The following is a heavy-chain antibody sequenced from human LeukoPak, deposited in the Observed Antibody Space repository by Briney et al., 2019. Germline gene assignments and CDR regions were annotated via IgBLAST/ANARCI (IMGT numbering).Heavy chain of an antibody. CDR3: ARDQSSGWSPLYYFDY. CDR1: GGSISSYY. V-gene: IGHV4-59*12. Sequence: PSETLSLTCTVSGGSISSYYWSWIRQPPGKGLEWIGYIYYSGSTYYNPSLKSRVTISVDRSKNQFSLKLSSVTAADTAVYYCARDQSSGWSPLYYFDYWGQGTLVTVSS. J-gene: IGHJ4*02. CDR2: IYYSGST. D-gene: IGHD6-19*01.